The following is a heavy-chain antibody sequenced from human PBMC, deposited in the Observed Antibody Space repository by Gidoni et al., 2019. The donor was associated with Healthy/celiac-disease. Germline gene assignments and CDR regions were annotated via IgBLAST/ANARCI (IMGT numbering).Heavy chain of an antibody. CDR3: TRDRCSSTSCYHDY. V-gene: IGHV3-49*05. D-gene: IGHD2-2*01. J-gene: IGHJ4*02. CDR2: IRSKAYGGTT. Sequence: EVQLVASGGGLVKPGRSLRLSCTSSGFTFGDSAMNWFRQAPGKGLEWVCFIRSKAYGGTTEYAASVKGRFTISRDDSKSIAYLQMNSLKTEDTAVYYCTRDRCSSTSCYHDYWGQGTLVTVSS. CDR1: GFTFGDSA.